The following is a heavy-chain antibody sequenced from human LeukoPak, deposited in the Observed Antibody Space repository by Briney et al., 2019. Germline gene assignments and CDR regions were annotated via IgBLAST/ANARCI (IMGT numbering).Heavy chain of an antibody. J-gene: IGHJ4*02. CDR3: ATTRAGATYPTFDY. Sequence: SETLSLTCTVSGDSIACHYWAWIRQSPGKGLEWIGYFFYTGTTTYNPSLRSRVTISADTSKKQFSLTLSSVTAADTAIYYCATTRAGATYPTFDYWGQGALVTVSS. V-gene: IGHV4-59*11. D-gene: IGHD1-26*01. CDR1: GDSIACHY. CDR2: FFYTGTT.